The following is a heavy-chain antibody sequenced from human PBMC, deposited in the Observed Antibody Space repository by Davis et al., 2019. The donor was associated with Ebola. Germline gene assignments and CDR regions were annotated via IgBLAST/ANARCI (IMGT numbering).Heavy chain of an antibody. D-gene: IGHD6-6*01. V-gene: IGHV3-64D*06. Sequence: GESLKISCSASGFTFSSYAMHWVRQAPGKGLEYVSAISSNGGSTYYADSVKGRFTISRDNSKNTLYLQMSSLRAEDTAVYYCVRVGIAARPGYFDYWGQGTLVTVSS. CDR2: ISSNGGST. CDR1: GFTFSSYA. J-gene: IGHJ4*02. CDR3: VRVGIAARPGYFDY.